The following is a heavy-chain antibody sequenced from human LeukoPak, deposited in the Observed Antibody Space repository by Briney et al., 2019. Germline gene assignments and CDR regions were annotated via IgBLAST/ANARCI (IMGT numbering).Heavy chain of an antibody. V-gene: IGHV1-8*01. CDR3: ARVAGSGWWDYYYYGMDV. CDR2: MNPNSGNT. CDR1: GYTFTSYD. J-gene: IGHJ6*02. Sequence: GASVKVSCKASGYTFTSYDINWVRQATGQGLEWMGWMNPNSGNTGYAQKFQGRATMTRNTSISTAYMELSSLRSEDTAVYYCARVAGSGWWDYYYYGMDVWGQGTTVTVSS. D-gene: IGHD6-19*01.